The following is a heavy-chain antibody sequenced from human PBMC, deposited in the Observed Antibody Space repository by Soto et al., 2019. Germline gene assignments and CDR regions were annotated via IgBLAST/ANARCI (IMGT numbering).Heavy chain of an antibody. D-gene: IGHD1-1*01. CDR3: ARPSRRGPYKTPGPYYYYYYGMDV. V-gene: IGHV3-30-3*01. CDR2: ISYDGSNK. CDR1: GFTFSSYA. J-gene: IGHJ6*02. Sequence: GGSLRLSCAASGFTFSSYAMHWVRQAPGKGLEWVAVISYDGSNKYYADSVKGRFTISRDNSKNTLYLQMNSLRSEDTAVYYCARPSRRGPYKTPGPYYYYYYGMDVWGQGTTVTAP.